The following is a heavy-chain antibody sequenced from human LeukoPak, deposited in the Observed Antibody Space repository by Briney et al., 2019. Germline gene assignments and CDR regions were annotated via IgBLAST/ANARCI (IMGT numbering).Heavy chain of an antibody. D-gene: IGHD3-9*01. CDR3: AKDTRLRPFESDY. J-gene: IGHJ4*02. V-gene: IGHV3-23*01. CDR1: GLSVSVYY. Sequence: GTLSLTCADSGLSVSVYYMCWGRLAPGLGVWWVSAISGSGGSTYYADSVKGRFTISRDNSKNTLYLQMNSLRAEDTAVYYCAKDTRLRPFESDYWGQGTLVTVSS. CDR2: ISGSGGST.